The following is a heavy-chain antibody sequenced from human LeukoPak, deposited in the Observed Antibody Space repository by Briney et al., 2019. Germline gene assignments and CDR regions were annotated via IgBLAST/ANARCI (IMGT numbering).Heavy chain of an antibody. D-gene: IGHD3-16*01. CDR3: AKSQFGGDPDAFDI. J-gene: IGHJ3*02. Sequence: GRSLRLSCAASGFTFSSYGMHWVRQAPGKGLEWVAVISYDGSNKYYADSVKGRFTISRDNSKNTLYLQMNSLRAEDTAVYYCAKSQFGGDPDAFDIWGQGTMVTVSS. CDR2: ISYDGSNK. V-gene: IGHV3-30*18. CDR1: GFTFSSYG.